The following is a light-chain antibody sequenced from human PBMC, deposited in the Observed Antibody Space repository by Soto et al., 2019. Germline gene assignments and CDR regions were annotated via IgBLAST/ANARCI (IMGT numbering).Light chain of an antibody. V-gene: IGKV3-20*01. CDR3: QQYGSSRWT. J-gene: IGKJ1*01. Sequence: EIVLTQSPGTLSLSPGERATLSCRASQSVSSIYLAWYQQKPGQAPMLLIYGASSRATGIPDRFSGSGSGTDLTLTISRLEPEDFAVYYCQQYGSSRWTFGQGTKVEI. CDR2: GAS. CDR1: QSVSSIY.